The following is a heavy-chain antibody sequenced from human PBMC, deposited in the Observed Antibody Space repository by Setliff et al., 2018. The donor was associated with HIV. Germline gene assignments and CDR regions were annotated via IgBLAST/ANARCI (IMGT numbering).Heavy chain of an antibody. CDR2: ICYSATT. Sequence: SETLSLTCTVSGGSIGSYCWGWIRQPPGKGLEWIGTICYSATTNYNPSLKNRVAISVDTSKNQFSLKLGSVTAADTAVYYCTNWPEGAHDLFDYWGQGTLVTVSS. J-gene: IGHJ4*02. V-gene: IGHV4-59*01. CDR3: TNWPEGAHDLFDY. D-gene: IGHD3-16*01. CDR1: GGSIGSYC.